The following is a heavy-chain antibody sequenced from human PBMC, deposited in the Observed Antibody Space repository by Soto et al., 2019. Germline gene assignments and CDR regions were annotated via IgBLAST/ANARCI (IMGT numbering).Heavy chain of an antibody. V-gene: IGHV1-69*01. Sequence: QVQLVQSGAEVKKPGSSVKVSCKASGGTFSSYAISWVRQAPGQGLEWMGGIIPIFGTANYAQKFQGRGTITADESTSTAYMELSSLRSEDTAVYYRASNRPRYFDWLPFDYWGQGTLVTVSS. CDR2: IIPIFGTA. J-gene: IGHJ4*02. CDR1: GGTFSSYA. D-gene: IGHD3-9*01. CDR3: ASNRPRYFDWLPFDY.